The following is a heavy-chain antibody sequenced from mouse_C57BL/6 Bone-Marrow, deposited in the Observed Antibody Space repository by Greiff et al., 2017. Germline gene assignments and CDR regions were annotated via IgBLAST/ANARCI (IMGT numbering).Heavy chain of an antibody. Sequence: QVQLQQPGTELVKPGASVKLSCKASGYTFTSYWMHWVKQRPGQGLEWIGNINPNNGGSNYNEKFKNKATLTVDKSSSTTSMQLSSLTSEDSAVFFCARSGVYGSSLYWYFDVWGTGTTVTVSS. J-gene: IGHJ1*03. D-gene: IGHD1-1*01. CDR2: INPNNGGS. V-gene: IGHV1-53*01. CDR1: GYTFTSYW. CDR3: ARSGVYGSSLYWYFDV.